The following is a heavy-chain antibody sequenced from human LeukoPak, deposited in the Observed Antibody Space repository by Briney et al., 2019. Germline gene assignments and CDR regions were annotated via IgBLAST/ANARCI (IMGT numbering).Heavy chain of an antibody. CDR3: ARGVAVAGTADY. Sequence: GASVKVSCKASGYTFTGYYMHWVRQAPGQGLEWMGWINPNSGGANYAQKFQGRVTMTRDTSISTAYMELSRLGSDDTAVYYCARGVAVAGTADYWGQGTLVTVSS. CDR2: INPNSGGA. CDR1: GYTFTGYY. V-gene: IGHV1-2*02. J-gene: IGHJ4*02. D-gene: IGHD6-19*01.